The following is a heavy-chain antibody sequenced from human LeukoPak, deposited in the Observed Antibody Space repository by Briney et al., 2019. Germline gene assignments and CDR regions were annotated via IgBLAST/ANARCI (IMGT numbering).Heavy chain of an antibody. D-gene: IGHD3-3*01. CDR1: GYTFTSYD. CDR3: ARGRDLGVETHIDY. Sequence: GASVKVSCKASGYTFTSYDINWVRQATGQGLEWMGWMNPNSGNTGYAQKFQGRVTMTRNTSISTAYMELSSLRSEDTAVYYCARGRDLGVETHIDYWGQGTLVTVSS. V-gene: IGHV1-8*01. J-gene: IGHJ4*02. CDR2: MNPNSGNT.